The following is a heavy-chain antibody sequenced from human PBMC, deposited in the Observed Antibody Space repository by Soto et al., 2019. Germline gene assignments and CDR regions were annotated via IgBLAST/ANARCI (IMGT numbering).Heavy chain of an antibody. V-gene: IGHV4-39*01. CDR1: GGSISGSSDY. CDR2: IFYSGSA. Sequence: SETLSLTCTVPGGSISGSSDYWGWIRQPPGKWLEWIASIFYSGSAYYNPSLKSRVTISVATSKNQFSLKLTSVTAADTSVYYCASDSSYYYDSSAYYSNWFDPWGQGMLVTVSS. CDR3: ASDSSYYYDSSAYYSNWFDP. D-gene: IGHD3-22*01. J-gene: IGHJ5*02.